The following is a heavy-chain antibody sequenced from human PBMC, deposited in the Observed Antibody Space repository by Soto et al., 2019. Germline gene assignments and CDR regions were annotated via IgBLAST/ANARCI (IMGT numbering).Heavy chain of an antibody. V-gene: IGHV3-30*18. D-gene: IGHD6-13*01. CDR3: AKPPPAAAGTLYYYYSMDV. J-gene: IGHJ6*02. CDR1: GFTFSSYG. Sequence: QVQLVESGGGVVQPGRSLRLSCAASGFTFSSYGMHWVRQAPGKGLEWVAVISYDGSNKYYADSVKGRFTISRDNSKNTLYLQMNSLRAEDTAVYYCAKPPPAAAGTLYYYYSMDVWGQGTTVTVSS. CDR2: ISYDGSNK.